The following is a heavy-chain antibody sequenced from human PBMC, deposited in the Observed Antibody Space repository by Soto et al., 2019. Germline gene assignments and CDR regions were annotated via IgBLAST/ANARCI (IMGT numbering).Heavy chain of an antibody. V-gene: IGHV3-73*01. Sequence: PGGSLRLTCADSGIAYIGSPIHWVHQASGKGLERVGRIRTKANSYATAYGASVKGRFTISRDDSKNTAYLQMNSLKTEDTAVYYCTRLGYDSSGPTTGDAFDIWGQGTMVTV. CDR1: GIAYIGSP. J-gene: IGHJ3*02. D-gene: IGHD3-22*01. CDR2: IRTKANSYAT. CDR3: TRLGYDSSGPTTGDAFDI.